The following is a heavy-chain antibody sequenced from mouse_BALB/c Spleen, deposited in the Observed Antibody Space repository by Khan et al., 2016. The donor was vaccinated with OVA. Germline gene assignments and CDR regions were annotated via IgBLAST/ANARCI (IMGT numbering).Heavy chain of an antibody. CDR3: GRYGNHWYFDV. V-gene: IGHV1-9*01. CDR2: ILPGSGNT. Sequence: QIQLVQSGAELMKPGASVKISCKATGYTFSSYWIEWVKQRPGHGLEWIGEILPGSGNTNCTENFKGKATFTADTSSNTAYMQLSSLTSEDSAVYYCGRYGNHWYFDVWGAGTTVTVSS. CDR1: GYTFSSYW. D-gene: IGHD2-1*01. J-gene: IGHJ1*01.